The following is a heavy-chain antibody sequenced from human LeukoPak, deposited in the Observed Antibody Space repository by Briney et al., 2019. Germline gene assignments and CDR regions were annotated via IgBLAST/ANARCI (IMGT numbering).Heavy chain of an antibody. CDR3: VKLPYSDTSAYYVDY. CDR2: ISSNGGST. Sequence: GGSLRLSCSASGFTFSTSAIHWVRQAPGKGLEYVSAISSNGGSTYHAGSVKGRFTISRDNSKNTLSLQMSSLRPEDTAVYYCVKLPYSDTSAYYVDYWGQGTLVTVSS. CDR1: GFTFSTSA. V-gene: IGHV3-64D*06. J-gene: IGHJ4*02. D-gene: IGHD3-22*01.